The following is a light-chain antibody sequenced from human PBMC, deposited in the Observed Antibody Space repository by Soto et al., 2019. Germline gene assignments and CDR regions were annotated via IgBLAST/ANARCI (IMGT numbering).Light chain of an antibody. CDR2: GAS. Sequence: EIVLTQSPGALSLSPGERATLSCRASQRITNNFLAWFQQKPGLAPRLLIHGASTRASGVPGRFSGGGSGTDYVLTISRLEPEDFAVYYCQQYGRSPFTFRQGTKLQIK. CDR1: QRITNNF. CDR3: QQYGRSPFT. V-gene: IGKV3-20*01. J-gene: IGKJ2*01.